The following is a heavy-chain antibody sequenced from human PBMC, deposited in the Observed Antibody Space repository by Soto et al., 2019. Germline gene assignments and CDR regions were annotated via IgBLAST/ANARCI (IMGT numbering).Heavy chain of an antibody. CDR3: ARDLGYYDSSGYFDY. J-gene: IGHJ4*02. D-gene: IGHD3-22*01. Sequence: NPGGSLRLSCASSVFTFIDSYMSWIRQAPGKGLEWVSYISSSDSIIYYSDSVKGRFIISRDNAKNSLYLQMNSLRAEDTAVYYCARDLGYYDSSGYFDYWGQGTLVTVSS. CDR1: VFTFIDSY. CDR2: ISSSDSII. V-gene: IGHV3-11*01.